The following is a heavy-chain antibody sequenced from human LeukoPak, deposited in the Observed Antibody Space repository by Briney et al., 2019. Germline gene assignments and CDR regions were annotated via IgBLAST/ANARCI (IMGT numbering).Heavy chain of an antibody. Sequence: ASVKVSCKASGYTFTGYYMHWVRQAPGQGLEWVGWINPNSGDTNYAQGFQGRVTMTRDTSISTAYMELSSLRSDDTAVFYCARGISGSYYYYYMDVWGKGTTVTVSS. CDR2: INPNSGDT. V-gene: IGHV1-2*02. CDR3: ARGISGSYYYYYMDV. CDR1: GYTFTGYY. D-gene: IGHD3-10*01. J-gene: IGHJ6*03.